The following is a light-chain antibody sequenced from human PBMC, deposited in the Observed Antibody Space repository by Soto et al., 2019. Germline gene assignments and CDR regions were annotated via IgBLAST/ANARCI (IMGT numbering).Light chain of an antibody. CDR1: SNDVGGYNY. J-gene: IGLJ3*02. V-gene: IGLV2-11*01. CDR2: DVS. Sequence: QSALTQPRSVSGSPGQSVTISCTGTSNDVGGYNYVSWYQQHPGKAPKVIIYDVSKRPSGVPDRFSGSKSGNTASLTISGLQAEDEADYYCCSHAGSYIYWVFGGGTQLTVL. CDR3: CSHAGSYIYWV.